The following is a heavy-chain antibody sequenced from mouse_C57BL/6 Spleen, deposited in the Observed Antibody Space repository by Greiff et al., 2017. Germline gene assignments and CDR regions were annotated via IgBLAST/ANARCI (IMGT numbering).Heavy chain of an antibody. D-gene: IGHD1-1*01. V-gene: IGHV1-18*01. J-gene: IGHJ1*03. Sequence: VQLQQSGPELVKPGASVKIPCKASGYTFTDYNMDWVKQSHGKSLEWIGDINPNNGGTIYNQKFKGKATLTVDKSSTTAYMELRSLTSEDTAVYYCARGLGECDGSSDAYVDVWGKGTTGTVSS. CDR1: GYTFTDYN. CDR3: ARGLGECDGSSDAYVDV. CDR2: INPNNGGT.